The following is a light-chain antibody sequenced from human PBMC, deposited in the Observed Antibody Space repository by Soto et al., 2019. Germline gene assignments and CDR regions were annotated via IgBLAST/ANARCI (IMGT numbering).Light chain of an antibody. CDR2: EAT. J-gene: IGLJ1*01. CDR3: CSYAGDITFV. V-gene: IGLV2-23*02. CDR1: DGYVGSYTL. Sequence: QSVLTQPASVSGSPGQSITISCTDTDGYVGSYTLVSWYQQHPGEAPKLLIYEATKRPSGVSYRFSGSKSGNTASLTISGLQAEDEADYYCCSYAGDITFVFGSGTKLTVL.